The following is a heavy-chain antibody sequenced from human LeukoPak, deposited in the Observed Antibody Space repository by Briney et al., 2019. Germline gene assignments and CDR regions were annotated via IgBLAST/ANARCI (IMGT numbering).Heavy chain of an antibody. D-gene: IGHD3-10*01. Sequence: SETLSLTCTVSGGSISSGGYYWTWIRQQPGEGLEWIAYIHHSGDTYSNPSLKSRVTISVDTSKNQFSLRLSSVTAADTAVYYCARDRHGAYFDYWGQGTLLTVSS. CDR3: ARDRHGAYFDY. CDR2: IHHSGDT. CDR1: GGSISSGGYY. J-gene: IGHJ4*02. V-gene: IGHV4-31*03.